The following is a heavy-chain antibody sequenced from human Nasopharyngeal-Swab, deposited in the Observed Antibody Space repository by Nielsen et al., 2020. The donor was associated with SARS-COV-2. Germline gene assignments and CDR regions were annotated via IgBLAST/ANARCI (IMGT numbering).Heavy chain of an antibody. J-gene: IGHJ4*02. D-gene: IGHD1-7*01. V-gene: IGHV3-23*01. CDR2: IDAGGGNT. Sequence: GGSLRLSCAASGFTFSTYAMTWVRQAPGKGLEWVSTIDAGGGNTWYADSVKGRFTISKDNAKNTMYLQMNSLRADDTAMYFCARDRSGETGTVGADWGQGTLVTVSS. CDR3: ARDRSGETGTVGAD. CDR1: GFTFSTYA.